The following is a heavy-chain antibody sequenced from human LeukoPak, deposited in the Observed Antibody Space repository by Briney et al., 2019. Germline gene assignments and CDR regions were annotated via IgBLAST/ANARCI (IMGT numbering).Heavy chain of an antibody. CDR3: ARGGWEYYDFWSGYYTGPYYFDY. V-gene: IGHV1-2*02. CDR1: GYTFTDYY. J-gene: IGHJ4*02. D-gene: IGHD3-3*01. Sequence: ASVKVSCKASGYTFTDYYMHWERQAPGQGLEWMGWINPNSGGTNYAQKFQGRVTMTRDTSISTAYMELSRLRSDDTAVYYCARGGWEYYDFWSGYYTGPYYFDYWGQGTLVTVSS. CDR2: INPNSGGT.